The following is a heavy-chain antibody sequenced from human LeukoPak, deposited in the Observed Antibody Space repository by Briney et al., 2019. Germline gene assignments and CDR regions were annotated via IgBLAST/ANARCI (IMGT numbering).Heavy chain of an antibody. Sequence: ASVKVSCKASGYTFTGYYMLRVRQAPGQGLEWMGWINPNSGGTNYAQKFQGRVTMTRDTYISTAYMELSRLRSDDTAVYYCARDRKVPAAISNWFDPWGQGTLVTVSS. J-gene: IGHJ5*02. CDR2: INPNSGGT. CDR3: ARDRKVPAAISNWFDP. D-gene: IGHD2-2*02. V-gene: IGHV1-2*02. CDR1: GYTFTGYY.